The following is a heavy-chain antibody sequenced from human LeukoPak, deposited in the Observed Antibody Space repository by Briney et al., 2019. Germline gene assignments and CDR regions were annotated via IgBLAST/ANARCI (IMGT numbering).Heavy chain of an antibody. Sequence: GGSLRLSCVATGFTFSNYAMSWVRQARGKGLAWVSGISGSGGSTYYADSVKGRLTISRDNSKNTLYLQMDSLRAEDTAVYYCAKVGIRISLIVVVFTTADDWYFDLWGRGILVTVSS. D-gene: IGHD3-22*01. J-gene: IGHJ2*01. CDR1: GFTFSNYA. V-gene: IGHV3-23*01. CDR3: AKVGIRISLIVVVFTTADDWYFDL. CDR2: ISGSGGST.